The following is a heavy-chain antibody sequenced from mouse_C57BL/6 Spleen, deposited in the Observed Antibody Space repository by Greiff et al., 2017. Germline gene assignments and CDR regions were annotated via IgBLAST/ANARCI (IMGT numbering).Heavy chain of an antibody. D-gene: IGHD2-2*01. CDR2: IGPGSGST. J-gene: IGHJ2*01. Sequence: QVQLQQSGAELVKPGASVKISCKASGYTLTDYYINWVKQRPGQGLEWIGKIGPGSGSTYYNEKFKGKATLTADKSSSTAYMQLSSLTSEYSAVYFCANYGYGVYFYYWGQGTTLTVSS. CDR1: GYTLTDYY. CDR3: ANYGYGVYFYY. V-gene: IGHV1-77*01.